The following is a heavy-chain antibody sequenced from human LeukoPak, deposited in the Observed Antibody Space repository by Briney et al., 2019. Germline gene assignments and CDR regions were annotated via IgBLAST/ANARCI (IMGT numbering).Heavy chain of an antibody. V-gene: IGHV3-74*01. CDR3: ARVPPYYDFWSGSPDV. Sequence: GGSLRLSCAASGFTFSNYWMHWVRQAPGKGLVWVSRIKGDGSHTIYADSVKGRFTISRDNAKNSLYLQMNSLRAEDTAVYYCARVPPYYDFWSGSPDVWGQGTTVTVSS. D-gene: IGHD3-3*01. CDR2: IKGDGSHT. CDR1: GFTFSNYW. J-gene: IGHJ6*02.